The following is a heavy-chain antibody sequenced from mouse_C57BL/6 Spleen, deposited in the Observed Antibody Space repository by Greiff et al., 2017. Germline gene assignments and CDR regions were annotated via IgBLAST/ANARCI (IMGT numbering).Heavy chain of an antibody. CDR1: GFTFSDYG. D-gene: IGHD2-5*01. CDR3: ARSSNYAFFFDY. CDR2: ISSGSSTI. J-gene: IGHJ2*01. V-gene: IGHV5-17*01. Sequence: VQLKESGGGLVKPGGSLKLSCAASGFTFSDYGMHWVRQAPEKGLEWVAYISSGSSTIYYADTVKGRFTISRDNAKNTLFLQMTSLRSEDTSMYYCARSSNYAFFFDYWGQGTTLTVSS.